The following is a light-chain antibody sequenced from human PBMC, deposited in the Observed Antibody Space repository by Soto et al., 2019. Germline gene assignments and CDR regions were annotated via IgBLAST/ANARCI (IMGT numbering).Light chain of an antibody. Sequence: DFVLTHSPDSLAVSLGERATINCKSSQSVLSSSNNQNYLAWYQQKPGQPPKLLISWASTRESGVPDRFSGSGSGTDFTLTISSLQAEDVAVYYCQQYYGAPLTFGPGTKVDI. CDR3: QQYYGAPLT. J-gene: IGKJ3*01. CDR2: WAS. V-gene: IGKV4-1*01. CDR1: QSVLSSSNNQNY.